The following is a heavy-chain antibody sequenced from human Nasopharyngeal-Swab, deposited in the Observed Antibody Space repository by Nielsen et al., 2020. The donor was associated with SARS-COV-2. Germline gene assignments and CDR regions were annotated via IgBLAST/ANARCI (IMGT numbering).Heavy chain of an antibody. D-gene: IGHD2-2*01. V-gene: IGHV3-30*18. CDR1: GFTFSSYG. Sequence: GSLKISCAASGFTFSSYGMHWVRQAPGKGLEWVAVISYDGSNKYYADSVKGRFTISRDNSKNTLYLQMNSLRAEDTAVYYCAKDHCSSTSCARALYYYYYMDVWGKGTTVTVSS. CDR2: ISYDGSNK. J-gene: IGHJ6*03. CDR3: AKDHCSSTSCARALYYYYYMDV.